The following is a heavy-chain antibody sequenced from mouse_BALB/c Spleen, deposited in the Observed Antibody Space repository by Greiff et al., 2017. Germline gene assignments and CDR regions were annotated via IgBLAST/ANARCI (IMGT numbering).Heavy chain of an antibody. D-gene: IGHD2-4*01. Sequence: QVQLKQSGAELMKPGASVKISCKATGYTFSSYWIEWVKQRPGHGLEWIGEILPGSGSTNYNEKFKGKATFTADTSSNTAYMQLSSLTSEDSAVYYCARADYGRTGRGFAYWGQGTLVTVSA. V-gene: IGHV1-9*01. CDR3: ARADYGRTGRGFAY. CDR1: GYTFSSYW. CDR2: ILPGSGST. J-gene: IGHJ3*01.